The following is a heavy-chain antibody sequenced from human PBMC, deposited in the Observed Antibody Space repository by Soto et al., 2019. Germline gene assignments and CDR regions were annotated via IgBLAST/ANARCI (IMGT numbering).Heavy chain of an antibody. J-gene: IGHJ6*02. V-gene: IGHV3-33*01. D-gene: IGHD3-10*01. CDR3: ARDCGFGELVPLYYYGMDV. CDR1: GFTFSSYG. Sequence: QVQLVESGGGVVQPGRSLRLSCAASGFTFSSYGMHWVRQAPGKGLERVAVVWYDGSNKYFADSVKGRFTISRDNSKNPMYLHMNSLRAEDKAVYYCARDCGFGELVPLYYYGMDVWGQGTTVTVSS. CDR2: VWYDGSNK.